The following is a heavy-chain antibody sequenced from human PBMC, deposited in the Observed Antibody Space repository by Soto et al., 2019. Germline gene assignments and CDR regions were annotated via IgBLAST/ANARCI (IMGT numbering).Heavy chain of an antibody. V-gene: IGHV1-69*08. CDR1: GGTFSSYT. CDR2: IIPILGIA. CDR3: ARDCSSTSCYAYP. D-gene: IGHD2-2*01. Sequence: QVQLVQSGAEVKKPGSSVKVSCKASGGTFSSYTISWVRQAPGQGLEWMGRIIPILGIANYAQKFQGRVTITADKSTRTDYMELSSLRSEDTAVYYCARDCSSTSCYAYPWGQGTLVTVSS. J-gene: IGHJ5*02.